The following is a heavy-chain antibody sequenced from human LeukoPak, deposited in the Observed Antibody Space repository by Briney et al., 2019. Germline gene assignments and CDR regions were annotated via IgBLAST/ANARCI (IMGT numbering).Heavy chain of an antibody. D-gene: IGHD2-15*01. CDR3: ARALVVVENWFDP. V-gene: IGHV4-4*02. CDR1: GGSISSSNW. J-gene: IGHJ5*02. Sequence: SETLSLTCAVSGGSISSSNWWGWVRQPPGKGLEWIGEIYHSGSTNYNPSLKSRVTISVDKSKNQFSLKLSSVTAADTAVYYCARALVVVENWFDPWGQGTLVTVSS. CDR2: IYHSGST.